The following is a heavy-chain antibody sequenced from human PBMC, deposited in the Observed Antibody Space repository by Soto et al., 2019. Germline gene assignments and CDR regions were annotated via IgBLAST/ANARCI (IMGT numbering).Heavy chain of an antibody. D-gene: IGHD1-1*01. Sequence: SVKGSCKASGFTFTGYYMHWVRQAPGEGLEWMGWINPNSGGTNYAQKFQGRVIMTRDTSISTAYMELTRLTSDDTAVYYCVSPWNYWGQGTLVTVSS. CDR1: GFTFTGYY. J-gene: IGHJ4*02. V-gene: IGHV1-2*02. CDR2: INPNSGGT. CDR3: VSPWNY.